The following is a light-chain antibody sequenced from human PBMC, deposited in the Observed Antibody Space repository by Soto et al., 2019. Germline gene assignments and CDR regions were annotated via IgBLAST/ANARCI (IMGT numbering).Light chain of an antibody. V-gene: IGLV3-21*02. CDR1: NIGRNS. J-gene: IGLJ2*01. CDR3: QVWDSSSDVI. CDR2: DDR. Sequence: SYELTQPPSVSVAPGQTARITCGGNNIGRNSVHWYQQKPGQAPVVVVYDDRDRPSGIPERFSGSNSGNTATLTISRVEAGDEADYYCQVWDSSSDVIFGGGTKLPV.